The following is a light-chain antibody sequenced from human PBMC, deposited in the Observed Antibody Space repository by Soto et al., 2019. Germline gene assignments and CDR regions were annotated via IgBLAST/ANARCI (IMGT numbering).Light chain of an antibody. V-gene: IGKV3D-7*01. CDR1: QSVSSSY. Sequence: PGERVTLSCRASQSVSSSYLTWYQQKPGQAPRLLIYGASTRDTSIPARFSGSGSGTDFTLTISSLQPEDFAVYYCQQDYNLPPTFGQGTKVDIK. J-gene: IGKJ1*01. CDR2: GAS. CDR3: QQDYNLPPT.